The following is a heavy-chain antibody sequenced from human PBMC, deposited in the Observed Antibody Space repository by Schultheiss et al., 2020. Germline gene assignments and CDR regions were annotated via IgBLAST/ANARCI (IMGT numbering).Heavy chain of an antibody. V-gene: IGHV4-31*03. CDR2: IYYSGST. CDR1: GGSISSGGYY. CDR3: AREPLFLNWFDP. Sequence: SETLSLTCTVSGGSISSGGYYWSWIRQHPGKGLEWIGYIYYSGSTYYNPSLKSRVTILVDTSKNQFSLKLSSVTAADTAVYYCAREPLFLNWFDPWGQGTLVTVSS. J-gene: IGHJ5*02.